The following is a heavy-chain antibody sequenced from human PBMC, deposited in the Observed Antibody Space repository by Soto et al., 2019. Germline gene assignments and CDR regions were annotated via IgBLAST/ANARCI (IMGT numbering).Heavy chain of an antibody. CDR3: ARDPGLWYYYDSSGYGFDY. V-gene: IGHV4-31*03. D-gene: IGHD3-22*01. J-gene: IGHJ4*02. Sequence: SGTLSLTCTVSGGSISSGGYYWSWIRQHPGKGLEWIVYIYYSGSTYYNPSLKSRVTISVDTSKNQFSLKLSSVTAADTAVYYCARDPGLWYYYDSSGYGFDYWGQGTLVTVSS. CDR1: GGSISSGGYY. CDR2: IYYSGST.